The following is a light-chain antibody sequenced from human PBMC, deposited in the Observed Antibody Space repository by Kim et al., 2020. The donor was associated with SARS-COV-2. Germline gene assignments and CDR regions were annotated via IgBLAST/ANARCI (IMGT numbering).Light chain of an antibody. CDR3: QHYSRFPYT. CDR2: LAS. J-gene: IGKJ2*01. V-gene: IGKV1-5*03. Sequence: SASLGDRVTLPCRVSENINTWLAWYQQNPGKAPNLLIYLASTLETGVPPRFSGSGSGTEFTLSIHSLQPDDFATYYCQHYSRFPYTFGQWPKLEL. CDR1: ENINTW.